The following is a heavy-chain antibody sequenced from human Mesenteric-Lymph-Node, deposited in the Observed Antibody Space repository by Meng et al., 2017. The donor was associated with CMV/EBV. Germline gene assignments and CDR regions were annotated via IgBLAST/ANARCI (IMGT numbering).Heavy chain of an antibody. CDR2: IKEDGSEK. D-gene: IGHD5-18*01. CDR1: GITFSRNW. J-gene: IGHJ4*02. Sequence: GESLKISCAASGITFSRNWMSWVREAPGKGLEWVANIKEDGSEKYYVESVKGRFTISRDNAKKSLYLQMNSLRAEDTAVYYCAKDQGGGYSYGIDYWGQGTLVTVSS. V-gene: IGHV3-7*01. CDR3: AKDQGGGYSYGIDY.